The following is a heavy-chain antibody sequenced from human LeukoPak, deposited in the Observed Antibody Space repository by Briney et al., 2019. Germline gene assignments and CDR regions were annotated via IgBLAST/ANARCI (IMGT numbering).Heavy chain of an antibody. J-gene: IGHJ6*02. CDR3: ARQQTVVRGSYYYYYYGMDV. CDR1: GYTFTSYD. CDR2: MNPNSGNT. Sequence: GASVKVSCKASGYTFTSYDINWVRQATGQGLEWMGWMNPNSGNTGYAQKFQGRVTMTRNTSISTAYMELSSLRSEDTAVYYCARQQTVVRGSYYYYYYGMDVWGQGTTVTVSS. V-gene: IGHV1-8*01. D-gene: IGHD3-10*01.